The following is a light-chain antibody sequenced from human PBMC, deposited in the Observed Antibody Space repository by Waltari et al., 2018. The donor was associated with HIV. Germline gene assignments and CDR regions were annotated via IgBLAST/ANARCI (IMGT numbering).Light chain of an antibody. V-gene: IGLV6-57*04. CDR1: GGNIASYY. Sequence: NFILTQPHSVSESPGKTVTISCTRSGGNIASYYVQWYQQRPDSAPTTLIYEDTKRPSGGPDRFSGSIDSSSNSASLTISGLQTDDEADYYCQSYYLNIVVFGGGTKLTVL. J-gene: IGLJ2*01. CDR3: QSYYLNIVV. CDR2: EDT.